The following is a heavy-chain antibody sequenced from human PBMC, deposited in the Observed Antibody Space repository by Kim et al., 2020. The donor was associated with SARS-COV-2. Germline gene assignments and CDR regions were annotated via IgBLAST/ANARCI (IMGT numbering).Heavy chain of an antibody. CDR2: T. J-gene: IGHJ4*02. Sequence: TVYADSVNGWFTISRDNSKNTLYLQMNGLRADDTALYYCAKIGGSYDYWGQGTLVTVSS. D-gene: IGHD1-26*01. V-gene: IGHV3-23*01. CDR3: AKIGGSYDY.